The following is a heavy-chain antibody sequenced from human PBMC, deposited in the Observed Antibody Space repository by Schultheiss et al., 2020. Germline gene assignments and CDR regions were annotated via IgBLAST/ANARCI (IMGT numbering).Heavy chain of an antibody. CDR2: IKSKTDGGTT. Sequence: GGSLRLSCAASGFTFSSYGMHWVRQAPGKGLEWVGRIKSKTDGGTTDYAAPVKGRFTISRDDSKNTLYLQMNSLKTEDTAVYYCTTGEDSGYDPVGFDYWGQGTLVTVSS. D-gene: IGHD5-12*01. CDR1: GFTFSSYG. CDR3: TTGEDSGYDPVGFDY. V-gene: IGHV3-15*07. J-gene: IGHJ4*02.